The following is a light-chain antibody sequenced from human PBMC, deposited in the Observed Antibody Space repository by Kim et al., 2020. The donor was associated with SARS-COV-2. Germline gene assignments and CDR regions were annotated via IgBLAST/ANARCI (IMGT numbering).Light chain of an antibody. J-gene: IGKJ1*01. CDR3: QQYGSSPRT. V-gene: IGKV3-20*01. CDR1: QTVSSSY. Sequence: SRGERATLSCRASQTVSSSYLAWYQQKPGQAPRLLIFGASSRATGIPDRFSGSGSGTDFTLTISRLEPEDFAVYYCQQYGSSPRTFGQGTKVDIK. CDR2: GAS.